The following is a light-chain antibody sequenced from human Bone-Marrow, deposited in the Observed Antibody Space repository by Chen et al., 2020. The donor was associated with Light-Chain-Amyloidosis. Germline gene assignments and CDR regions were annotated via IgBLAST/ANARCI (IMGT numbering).Light chain of an antibody. J-gene: IGLJ2*01. CDR1: DLPTKY. CDR3: QSADSSGTYAVI. Sequence: YDLTQPPSVSVSPGQTARISCSGDDLPTKYAYWYQQKPGQAPVLVIHRNTERPSGIVERFSGYCSGCTATLMISGFLPADEAAYHCQSADSSGTYAVIFGGGTKLTVL. V-gene: IGLV3-25*03. CDR2: RNT.